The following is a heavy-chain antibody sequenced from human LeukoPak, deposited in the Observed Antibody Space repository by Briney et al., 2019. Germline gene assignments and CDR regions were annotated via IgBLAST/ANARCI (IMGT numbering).Heavy chain of an antibody. CDR3: VTEVSGSFPT. Sequence: GGSLRLSCEASGFAFSSYWMSWVRQAPGKGLEWVSAISGSGGSTYYADSVKGRFTISRDNSKNTLYLQMNSLKNDDTAVYYCVTEVSGSFPTWGQGTLVTVSS. CDR1: GFAFSSYW. V-gene: IGHV3-23*01. D-gene: IGHD1-26*01. J-gene: IGHJ4*02. CDR2: ISGSGGST.